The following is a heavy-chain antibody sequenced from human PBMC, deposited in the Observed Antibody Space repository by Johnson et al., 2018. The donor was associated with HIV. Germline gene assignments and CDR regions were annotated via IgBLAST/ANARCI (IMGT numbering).Heavy chain of an antibody. Sequence: QVQLVESGGGVVQPGRSLRLSCAASGFTFSSYAMHWVRQAPGKGLEWVAVIWYDGSNKYYADSVKGRFTISRDNATNSLFLQMNIVRDEDTAVYYCVRGGAVAPSSGFDIWGQGTKVTVSS. D-gene: IGHD6-19*01. CDR3: VRGGAVAPSSGFDI. CDR1: GFTFSSYA. CDR2: IWYDGSNK. V-gene: IGHV3-33*08. J-gene: IGHJ3*02.